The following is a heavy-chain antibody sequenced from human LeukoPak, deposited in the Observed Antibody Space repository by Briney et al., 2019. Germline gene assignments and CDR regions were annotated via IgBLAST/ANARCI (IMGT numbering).Heavy chain of an antibody. J-gene: IGHJ6*04. D-gene: IGHD3-10*02. CDR2: ISRSGEST. CDR1: GFTFSGFA. V-gene: IGHV3-23*01. Sequence: LGGTLRLSCAASGFTFSGFAMSWIRQAPGKGLEWVSSISRSGESTFYADSVRGRFTISRDNAKNSLYLQMNSLRAEDTAVYYCAELGITMIGGVWGKGTTVTISS. CDR3: AELGITMIGGV.